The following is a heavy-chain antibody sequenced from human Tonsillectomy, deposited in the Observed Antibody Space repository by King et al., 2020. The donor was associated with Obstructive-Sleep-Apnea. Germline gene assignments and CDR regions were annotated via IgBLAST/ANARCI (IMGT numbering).Heavy chain of an antibody. J-gene: IGHJ4*02. Sequence: VQLVESGGGVVQPGRSLRLSCAASGFTFSNYAMHWVRQAPGKGLEWVAVLSYDGSNKYYADSVKGRFTISRDNSKNTLYLQMNSLRAEDTAVYYCARDPSYNGLINYFDYWGQGTLVTVSS. CDR3: ARDPSYNGLINYFDY. CDR2: LSYDGSNK. CDR1: GFTFSNYA. V-gene: IGHV3-30*04. D-gene: IGHD1-26*01.